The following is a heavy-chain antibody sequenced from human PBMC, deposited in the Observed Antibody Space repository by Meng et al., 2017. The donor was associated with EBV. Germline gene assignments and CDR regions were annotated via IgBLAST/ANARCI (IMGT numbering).Heavy chain of an antibody. CDR1: GYTSTSYG. CDR3: ARETSGYDFNWFDP. Sequence: LVQLGAECKQPGATAKLSCKASGYTSTSYGISWVRQAPGQGLEWMGWISAYNGNPNYAQTLQGRVTMTTDTSTSTAYMELRSLRSDDTAVYYCARETSGYDFNWFDPWGQGTLVTVSS. D-gene: IGHD5-12*01. CDR2: ISAYNGNP. V-gene: IGHV1-18*01. J-gene: IGHJ5*02.